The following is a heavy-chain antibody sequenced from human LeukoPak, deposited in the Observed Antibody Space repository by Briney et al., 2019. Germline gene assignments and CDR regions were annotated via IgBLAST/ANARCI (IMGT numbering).Heavy chain of an antibody. CDR2: IYSGGNT. Sequence: RPGGSLRLSCAASGFTVSGNYMSWVRQAPGKGLEWVSVIYSGGNTYYSDSAKGRFTISRDNSKNTLDLQMNSLRAEDTAVYYCARDLEGRWELLWAYWGQGTLVTVSS. D-gene: IGHD1-26*01. CDR3: ARDLEGRWELLWAY. CDR1: GFTVSGNY. V-gene: IGHV3-66*01. J-gene: IGHJ4*02.